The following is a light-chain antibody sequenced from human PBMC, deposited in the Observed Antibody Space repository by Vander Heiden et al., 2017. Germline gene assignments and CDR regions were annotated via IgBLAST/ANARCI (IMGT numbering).Light chain of an antibody. Sequence: QAVLTQPSSLSASPGASASLTCTLRSGINVGTYRIYWYQQKPGSPPQYLLRYKSDSDKQQGSGVPSRFSGSKDASANAGILLISGLQAEDEAYYYCMNWHSLGWVFGGGTKLTVL. J-gene: IGLJ3*02. V-gene: IGLV5-45*03. CDR2: YKSDSDK. CDR3: MNWHSLGWV. CDR1: SGINVGTYR.